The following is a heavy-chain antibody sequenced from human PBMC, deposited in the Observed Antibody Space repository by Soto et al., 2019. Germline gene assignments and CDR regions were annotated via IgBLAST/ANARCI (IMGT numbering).Heavy chain of an antibody. CDR2: IYYSGST. D-gene: IGHD3-10*01. CDR3: ARFSVPGGYWFDP. V-gene: IGHV4-39*01. Sequence: QLQLQESGPGLVKPSETLSLTCTVSGGSINSGNYYWGWIRQPPGKGLEWIGNIYYSGSTYYNPSLRGRATIAVATSKNQFARKLSSVTDTAVYYCARFSVPGGYWFDPWGQGTLVTVSS. CDR1: GGSINSGNYY. J-gene: IGHJ5*02.